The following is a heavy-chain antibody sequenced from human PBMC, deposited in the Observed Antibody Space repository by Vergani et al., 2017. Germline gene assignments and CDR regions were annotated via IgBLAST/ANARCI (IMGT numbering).Heavy chain of an antibody. CDR3: ARDLSYCSGGSCYSDPRFDY. CDR1: GFTFSDYY. J-gene: IGHJ4*02. CDR2: ISSSGSTI. Sequence: QVQLVESGGGLVKPGGSLRLSCAASGFTFSDYYISWIRQAPGTGLEWVSYISSSGSTIYYADSVKARFTISRDNAKNSLYLQMNSLIAEDTAVYYCARDLSYCSGGSCYSDPRFDYWGQGTLVTVSS. V-gene: IGHV3-11*01. D-gene: IGHD2-15*01.